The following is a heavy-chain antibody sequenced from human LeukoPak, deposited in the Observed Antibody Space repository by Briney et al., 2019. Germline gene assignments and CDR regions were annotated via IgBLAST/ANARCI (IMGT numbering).Heavy chain of an antibody. CDR2: IKSKADGGTI. Sequence: GGSLRLSCAASGLTPSNAWMSWVRQAPGNGLEWVGRIKSKADGGTIDYAAPVKGRFTISGDDSKNTLYLQMNSLKIEDTAVYYCTTKLLYQPDCWGQGTLVTVSS. CDR1: GLTPSNAW. V-gene: IGHV3-15*01. D-gene: IGHD2-2*02. J-gene: IGHJ4*02. CDR3: TTKLLYQPDC.